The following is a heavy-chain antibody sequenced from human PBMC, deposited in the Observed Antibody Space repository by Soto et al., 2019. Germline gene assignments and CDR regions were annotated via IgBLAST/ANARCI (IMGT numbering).Heavy chain of an antibody. CDR2: ISSSGDYI. D-gene: IGHD1-1*01. CDR1: GFTFSSYS. V-gene: IGHV3-21*01. CDR3: ARGDAYNSFDY. J-gene: IGHJ4*02. Sequence: GGSLSLSCAASGFTFSSYSMNWVRQAPGKGLEWVSSISSSGDYIYYADSVKGRFTISRDNAKNSLYLQMNSLRAGDTAMFYCARGDAYNSFDYWGQGALVTVSS.